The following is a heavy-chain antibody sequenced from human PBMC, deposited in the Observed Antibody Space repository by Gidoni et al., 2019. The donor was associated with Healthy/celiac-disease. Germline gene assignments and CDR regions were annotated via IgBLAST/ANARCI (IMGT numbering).Heavy chain of an antibody. D-gene: IGHD3-16*01. CDR1: GFTFSSYA. J-gene: IGHJ6*02. V-gene: IGHV3-30-3*01. CDR3: ARVDDYVWGSSPYYYGMDV. Sequence: QVQLVESGGGVVQPGRSLRLSCAAYGFTFSSYAMHWVRQAPGKGLEWVAVISYDGSNKYYADSVKGRFTISRDNSKNTLYLQMNSLRAEDTAVYYCARVDDYVWGSSPYYYGMDVWGQGTTVTVSS. CDR2: ISYDGSNK.